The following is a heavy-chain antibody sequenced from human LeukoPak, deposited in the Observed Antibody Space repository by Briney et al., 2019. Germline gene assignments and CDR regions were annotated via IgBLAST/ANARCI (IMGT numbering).Heavy chain of an antibody. CDR2: IIPIFGTA. Sequence: SVKVSCKASGGTFSSYAISWVRQAPGQGLEWMGGIIPIFGTANYAQKFQGRVTITTDESTSTAYMELSSLRSEDTAAYYCASYDFWSGYSIRAYYYYMDVWGKGTTVTVSS. J-gene: IGHJ6*03. D-gene: IGHD3-3*01. CDR3: ASYDFWSGYSIRAYYYYMDV. V-gene: IGHV1-69*05. CDR1: GGTFSSYA.